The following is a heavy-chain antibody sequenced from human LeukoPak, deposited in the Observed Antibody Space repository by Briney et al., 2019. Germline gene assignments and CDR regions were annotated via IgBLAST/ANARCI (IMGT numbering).Heavy chain of an antibody. J-gene: IGHJ4*02. V-gene: IGHV1-46*03. Sequence: ASVKVSCKASGYTFTNYYIHWVRQAPGQGLEWMGIINPSGGSTSYAQKFQGRVTMTRDTSTSTVYMELSSLRSEDTAVYYCAREGGGSCYDYWGQGTLVTVSS. D-gene: IGHD2-15*01. CDR2: INPSGGST. CDR1: GYTFTNYY. CDR3: AREGGGSCYDY.